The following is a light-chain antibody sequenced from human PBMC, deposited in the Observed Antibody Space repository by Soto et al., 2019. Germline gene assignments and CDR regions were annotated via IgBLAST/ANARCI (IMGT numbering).Light chain of an antibody. Sequence: EIVLTQSPGTLSLSPGERATLSCRASQSVSSNYFAWYQQKPGQAPRLLIYGVSSRATGIPDRFSGSGSGTDYTLTISRLEPEDFAVYYCQQSSNWPRITFGQGTRLEIK. CDR2: GVS. CDR3: QQSSNWPRIT. J-gene: IGKJ5*01. CDR1: QSVSSNY. V-gene: IGKV3D-20*02.